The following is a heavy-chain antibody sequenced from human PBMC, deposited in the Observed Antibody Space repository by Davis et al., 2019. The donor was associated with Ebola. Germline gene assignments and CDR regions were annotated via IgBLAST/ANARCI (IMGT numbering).Heavy chain of an antibody. CDR3: AKDRILAYGALDF. J-gene: IGHJ4*02. V-gene: IGHV3-9*01. Sequence: SLKISCAASGFTFDDYTMHWVRQAPGKGLEWVSHISWNSGTIGYADSVKGRFTISRDNAKNSLYLQMNSLRLEDTALYYCAKDRILAYGALDFWGQGTLVTVSS. D-gene: IGHD4-17*01. CDR2: ISWNSGTI. CDR1: GFTFDDYT.